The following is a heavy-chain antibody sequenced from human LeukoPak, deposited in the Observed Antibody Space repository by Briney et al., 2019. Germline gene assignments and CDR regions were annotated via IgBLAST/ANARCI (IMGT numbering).Heavy chain of an antibody. J-gene: IGHJ6*03. CDR3: ARAAIAAARIYYYMDV. CDR2: ISTSSSYI. V-gene: IGHV3-21*01. D-gene: IGHD6-13*01. CDR1: GFTFSSYW. Sequence: GGSLRLSCAASGFTFSSYWMSWVRQAPGKGLEWVSFISTSSSYIHNADSVKGRFTISRDNAENSLYLQMNSLRAEDTAVYYCARAAIAAARIYYYMDVWGKGTTVTVSS.